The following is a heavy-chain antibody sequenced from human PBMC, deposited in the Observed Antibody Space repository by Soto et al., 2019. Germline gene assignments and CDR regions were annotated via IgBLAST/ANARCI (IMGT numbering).Heavy chain of an antibody. CDR2: ITGDGSST. CDR1: GFTFSNYW. CDR3: ARGYSGSARAY. J-gene: IGHJ4*02. V-gene: IGHV3-74*01. D-gene: IGHD3-10*01. Sequence: EVHLEESGGGLVQPGGSVSLSCAASGFTFSNYWMYWVRQAPGKGLVWVSRITGDGSSTAYADSVKGRFTISRDNAKNTLYLQMNGLTVEDTAVYYCARGYSGSARAYWGQGTLVTVSS.